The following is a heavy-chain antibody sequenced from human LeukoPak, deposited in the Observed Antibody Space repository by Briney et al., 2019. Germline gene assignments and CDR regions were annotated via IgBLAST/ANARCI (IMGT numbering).Heavy chain of an antibody. CDR1: GYSFTTYW. CDR3: ARRIPAAGTFDY. J-gene: IGHJ4*02. Sequence: GESLKISCKASGYSFTTYWIGWVRQMPGKGLEWMAIIYPTDSDTRYSPSFQGQVTISADKSISTAYLQWNSLKASDSAMYYRARRIPAAGTFDYWGQGALVTVSS. V-gene: IGHV5-51*01. CDR2: IYPTDSDT. D-gene: IGHD6-25*01.